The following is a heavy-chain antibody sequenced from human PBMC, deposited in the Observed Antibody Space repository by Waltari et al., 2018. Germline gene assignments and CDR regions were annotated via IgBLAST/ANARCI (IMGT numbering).Heavy chain of an antibody. V-gene: IGHV4-59*01. Sequence: QVQLQESGPGLVKPSETLSLTCTVSGGSTSTYYWSWVRQSPGKGLEWIGYIHYSGSSVYNPSLRSRVAISLDTPNNQFSLRLRSVTAADAAIYYCARADTSTSYFYYYMDVWGKGTPVTVSS. CDR2: IHYSGSS. J-gene: IGHJ6*03. CDR1: GGSTSTYY. CDR3: ARADTSTSYFYYYMDV. D-gene: IGHD1-26*01.